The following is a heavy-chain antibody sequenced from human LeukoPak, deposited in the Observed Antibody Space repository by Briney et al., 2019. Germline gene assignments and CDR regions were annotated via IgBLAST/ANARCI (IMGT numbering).Heavy chain of an antibody. CDR2: INPSGGST. CDR1: GYTFTSYY. D-gene: IGHD3-10*01. CDR3: ARHFGSGSISSFYFDY. J-gene: IGHJ4*02. Sequence: ASVKVSCTASGYTFTSYYMHWVRQAPGQGLEWMGIINPSGGSTSYAQKFQGRVTITRDTSASTAYMELSSLRSEDTAVYYCARHFGSGSISSFYFDYWGQGTLVTVSS. V-gene: IGHV1-46*01.